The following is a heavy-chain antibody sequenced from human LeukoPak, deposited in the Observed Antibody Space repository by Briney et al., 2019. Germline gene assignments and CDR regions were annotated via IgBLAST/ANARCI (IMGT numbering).Heavy chain of an antibody. CDR2: ISSSSSYI. J-gene: IGHJ6*02. Sequence: GGSLRLSCAPSGVTFSSYSMNWVRQAPGQGLEWVSSISSSSSYIYYADSVKGRFTISRDNAKNSLYLQMNSLRAEDTAVYYCAREDSSSWSPTDVWGQGTTVTVSS. CDR1: GVTFSSYS. D-gene: IGHD6-13*01. V-gene: IGHV3-21*01. CDR3: AREDSSSWSPTDV.